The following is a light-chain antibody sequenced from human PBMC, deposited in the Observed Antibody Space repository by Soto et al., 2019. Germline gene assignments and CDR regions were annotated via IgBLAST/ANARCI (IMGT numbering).Light chain of an antibody. Sequence: DLQLPHSPPTLSASERNRVTIPCRSSQSIRYYLAWYQQMPGKAPKLLIYGASSLQSGVPSRFSGSGSGTEFTLTISSLQPDDFATYFCQHHNSYSQTFGQGTKVDIK. CDR3: QHHNSYSQT. V-gene: IGKV1-5*01. CDR2: GAS. J-gene: IGKJ1*01. CDR1: QSIRYY.